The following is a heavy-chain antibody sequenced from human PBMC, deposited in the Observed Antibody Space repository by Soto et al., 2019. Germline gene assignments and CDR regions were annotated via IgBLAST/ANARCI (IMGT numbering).Heavy chain of an antibody. CDR3: AKDGSPPLENSMDV. V-gene: IGHV3-23*01. Sequence: GGSLRLSCAASGFTFSAYAMSWVRQAPGKGLESVSGISGSGGTTYYADSVKGRFTISRDNSKNTLYLQMNSLRAEATAVYYCAKDGSPPLENSMDVWGQGTTVTVSS. CDR2: ISGSGGTT. CDR1: GFTFSAYA. J-gene: IGHJ6*02.